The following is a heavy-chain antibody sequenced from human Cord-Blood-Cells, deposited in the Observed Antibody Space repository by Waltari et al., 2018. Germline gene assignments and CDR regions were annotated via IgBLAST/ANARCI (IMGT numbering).Heavy chain of an antibody. CDR1: GYTFTSSY. D-gene: IGHD3-22*01. CDR3: ARVGDYDSSGYYAFDI. V-gene: IGHV1-46*01. CDR2: INPSGGST. Sequence: QVQLVQSGAEVKKPGASVKVSCKASGYTFTSSYMPWVRQASGQGLEWMGIINPSGGSTSYAQKFQGRVTMTRDTSTSTVYMELSSLRSEDTAVYYCARVGDYDSSGYYAFDIWGQGTMVTVSS. J-gene: IGHJ3*02.